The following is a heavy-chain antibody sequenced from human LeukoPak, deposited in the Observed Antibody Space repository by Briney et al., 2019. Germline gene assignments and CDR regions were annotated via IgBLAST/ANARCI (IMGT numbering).Heavy chain of an antibody. V-gene: IGHV3-23*01. D-gene: IGHD4-17*01. J-gene: IGHJ4*02. CDR2: ISGSGGRT. Sequence: GGSLRLSCAASGFAFSSYAMSWVREAPGKGLEWVSAISGSGGRTYYADSVKGRFTISRDNSKNTLYLQMDSLRAEDTAVYYCAATYCDYVFDYWGQGTLVTVSS. CDR3: AATYCDYVFDY. CDR1: GFAFSSYA.